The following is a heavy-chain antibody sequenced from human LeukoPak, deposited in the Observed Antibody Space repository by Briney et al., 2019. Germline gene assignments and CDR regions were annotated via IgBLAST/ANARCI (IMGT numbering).Heavy chain of an antibody. Sequence: GGSLRLSCAASGFTFSSYWMSWVRQAPGKGLEWVANIKQDGSEKYYVDSVKGRVTISRDNAKNSLYLQMNSLRAEDTAVYYCAKGWDYYDSSGRDFDYWGQGTLVTVSS. CDR3: AKGWDYYDSSGRDFDY. CDR2: IKQDGSEK. D-gene: IGHD3-22*01. J-gene: IGHJ4*02. CDR1: GFTFSSYW. V-gene: IGHV3-7*01.